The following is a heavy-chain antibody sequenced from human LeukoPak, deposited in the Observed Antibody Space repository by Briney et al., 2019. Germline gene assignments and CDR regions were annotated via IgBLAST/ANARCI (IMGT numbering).Heavy chain of an antibody. J-gene: IGHJ4*02. CDR3: ARDFNYYFDC. CDR2: ISYDGSNK. CDR1: GFTFSSYC. V-gene: IGHV3-30*03. Sequence: GGSLRLSCAASGFTFSSYCMNRVRQAPGEGLEWVAVISYDGSNKYYADSVKGRFTISRDNSKNTLYLQMNSLRAEDTAVYYCARDFNYYFDCWGQGTMVTVSS.